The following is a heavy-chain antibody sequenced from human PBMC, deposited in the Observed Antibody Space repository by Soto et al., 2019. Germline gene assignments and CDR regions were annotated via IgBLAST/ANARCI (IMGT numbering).Heavy chain of an antibody. D-gene: IGHD3-10*01. J-gene: IGHJ4*02. V-gene: IGHV4-31*02. CDR2: IYYRGST. Sequence: QVQLQESGPGLVKASQTLSLTCSVSDDSITGGGYYWSWIRQHPAKGLEWIGSIYYRGSTYYNPSLRGRGTISLDPSQARLSLRLTSLTAADTATYSCARGGSGTYHVWGQGTLVTVSS. CDR1: DDSITGGGYY. CDR3: ARGGSGTYHV.